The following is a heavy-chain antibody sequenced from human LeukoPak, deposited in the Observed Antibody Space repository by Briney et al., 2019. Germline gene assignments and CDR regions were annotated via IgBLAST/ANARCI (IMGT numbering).Heavy chain of an antibody. D-gene: IGHD3-22*01. Sequence: SETLSLTCTVSGGSISSYYWSWIRQPPGKGLEWIGHIYYSGSTNYNPSLKSRVTISVDTSKNQFSLKLSSVTAADTAVYYCARDGGCYYDSSGYYRDWGQGTLVTVSS. J-gene: IGHJ4*02. CDR2: IYYSGST. CDR1: GGSISSYY. V-gene: IGHV4-59*01. CDR3: ARDGGCYYDSSGYYRD.